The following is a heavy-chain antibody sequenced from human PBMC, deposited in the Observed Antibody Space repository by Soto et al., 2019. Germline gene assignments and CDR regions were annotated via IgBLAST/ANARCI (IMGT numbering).Heavy chain of an antibody. J-gene: IGHJ4*02. CDR1: GFTFSSYA. D-gene: IGHD3-10*01. V-gene: IGHV3-30-3*01. Sequence: LRLSCAASGFTFSSYAMHWVRQAPGKGLEWVAVISYDGSNKYYADSVKGRFTISRDNSKNTLYLQMNSLRAEDTAVYYCARAVGSGSYYGPQYWGQGTLVTVSS. CDR3: ARAVGSGSYYGPQY. CDR2: ISYDGSNK.